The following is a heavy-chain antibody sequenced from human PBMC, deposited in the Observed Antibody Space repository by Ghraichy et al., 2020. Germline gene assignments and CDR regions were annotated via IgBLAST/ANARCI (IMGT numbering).Heavy chain of an antibody. V-gene: IGHV3-48*02. CDR2: ITSSSSFK. CDR1: GFSLGSYS. Sequence: GGSLRLSCVGSGFSLGSYSMNWVRQSPGKRLEWVSYITSSSSFKSYADSVKGRFTISRDNAQNSVSLQMSSLTDEDTAIYYCARGSRVVRFYYYDGMEVWGQGTTVTVSS. J-gene: IGHJ6*02. D-gene: IGHD4-23*01. CDR3: ARGSRVVRFYYYDGMEV.